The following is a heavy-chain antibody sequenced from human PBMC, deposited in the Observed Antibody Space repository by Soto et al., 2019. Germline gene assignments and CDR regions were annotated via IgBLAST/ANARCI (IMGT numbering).Heavy chain of an antibody. CDR1: GYPVTAYY. J-gene: IGHJ3*02. CDR2: INPATGAA. D-gene: IGHD3-3*01. V-gene: IGHV1-2*02. CDR3: ARGGGVGVAGSAAFDM. Sequence: QLHLVQSGAVVKKPRASVTVSCSASGYPVTAYYMHWVRQAPGRGLEWMGGINPATGAAKYTQTFQGRVTMTRDTSTSTVFMELSGLTSEDTAVFYWARGGGVGVAGSAAFDMWGQGTLVTVSS.